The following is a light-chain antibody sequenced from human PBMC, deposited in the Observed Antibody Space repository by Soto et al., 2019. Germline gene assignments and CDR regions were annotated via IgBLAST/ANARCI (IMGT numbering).Light chain of an antibody. CDR1: HSISNW. CDR3: QQYNSY. CDR2: HAS. J-gene: IGKJ2*01. V-gene: IGKV1-5*01. Sequence: DIQMTQAPSTLPASLGDIVTITFRAIHSISNWLAWYKQKPGTAPKVLIYHASNLQRGVPSRFSGSGTGTEFTLTISNLQPDDFATYYCQQYNSYFGQGTKVDIK.